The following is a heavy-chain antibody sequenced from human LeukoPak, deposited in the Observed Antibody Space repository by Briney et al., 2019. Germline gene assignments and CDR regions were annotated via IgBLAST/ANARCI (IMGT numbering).Heavy chain of an antibody. CDR3: ARFQASFGPAAGLDY. CDR1: GFTFSSYW. Sequence: GGSLRLSCAASGFTFSSYWMSWVRQAPGKGLEWVANIKQDGSEKYYVDSVKGRFTISRDNAKNSLYLQMNSLRAEDTAVYYCARFQASFGPAAGLDYWGQGTLVTVSS. CDR2: IKQDGSEK. J-gene: IGHJ4*02. D-gene: IGHD6-13*01. V-gene: IGHV3-7*01.